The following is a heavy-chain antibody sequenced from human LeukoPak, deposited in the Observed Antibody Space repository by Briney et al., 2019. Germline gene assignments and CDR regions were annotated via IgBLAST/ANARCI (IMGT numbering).Heavy chain of an antibody. D-gene: IGHD2-2*01. CDR2: ISSSSSYI. V-gene: IGHV3-21*01. J-gene: IGHJ6*04. CDR3: ARGGLPQLLWDPHYYGMDV. Sequence: GGSLRLSCAASGFTFSSYSMNWVRQAPGKGLEWVSSISSSSSYIYYADSVKGRFTISRDNAKNSLYLQMNSLRAEDTAVYYCARGGLPQLLWDPHYYGMDVWGKGTTVTVSS. CDR1: GFTFSSYS.